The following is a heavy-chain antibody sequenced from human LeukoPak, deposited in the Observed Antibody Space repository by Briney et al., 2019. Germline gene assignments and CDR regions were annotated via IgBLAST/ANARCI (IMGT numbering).Heavy chain of an antibody. CDR2: IYYSGST. D-gene: IGHD6-13*01. J-gene: IGHJ4*02. V-gene: IGHV4-59*01. CDR1: GGSISNYY. Sequence: PSETLSLTCTVSGGSISNYYWSWIRQPPGKGLDWIGYIYYSGSTNYNPSLKSRVTISVDTSKNQFSLKLSSVTAADTAVYYCATHGEGSSWYYFDYWGQGTLVTVSS. CDR3: ATHGEGSSWYYFDY.